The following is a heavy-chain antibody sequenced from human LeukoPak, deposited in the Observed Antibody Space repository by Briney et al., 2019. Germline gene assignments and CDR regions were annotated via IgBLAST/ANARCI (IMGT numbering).Heavy chain of an antibody. Sequence: GGSLRLSCAASGFTFSSYALSWVRQAPGKGLEWVSAISGSGGSSYYADSVKGRFTISRDNSKNTLYLQMNSLRAEDTAVYYCAKDPQYSSGWYYFDYWGQGTLVTVSS. D-gene: IGHD6-19*01. J-gene: IGHJ4*02. V-gene: IGHV3-23*01. CDR3: AKDPQYSSGWYYFDY. CDR2: ISGSGGSS. CDR1: GFTFSSYA.